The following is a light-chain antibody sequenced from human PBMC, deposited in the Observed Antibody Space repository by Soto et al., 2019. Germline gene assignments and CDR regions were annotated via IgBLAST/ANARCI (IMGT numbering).Light chain of an antibody. V-gene: IGKV3-15*01. CDR1: QSVGSN. Sequence: EVVMTQSPATLSVSPGESATLSCRASQSVGSNLAWYQQKPGQAPRLLIYGASNRAPGIPARFSGSGSGTEFTLTISSLQSEHFAVYYCQQYNNWPPGTLGQGTKVDIK. CDR2: GAS. J-gene: IGKJ1*01. CDR3: QQYNNWPPGT.